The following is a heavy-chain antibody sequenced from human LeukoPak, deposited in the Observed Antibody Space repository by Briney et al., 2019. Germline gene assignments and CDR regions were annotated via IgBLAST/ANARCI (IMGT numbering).Heavy chain of an antibody. Sequence: GGSLRLSCAASGFTFSSYAMSWVRQAPGKGLEWVSAISGSGGSTYYADSVKGRFTISRDNSKNPLYLQMNSLRAEDTAVYYCAKDGCSSTSCLLPHGWGRGPLVTVSS. D-gene: IGHD2-2*01. CDR2: ISGSGGST. V-gene: IGHV3-23*01. CDR3: AKDGCSSTSCLLPHG. J-gene: IGHJ4*02. CDR1: GFTFSSYA.